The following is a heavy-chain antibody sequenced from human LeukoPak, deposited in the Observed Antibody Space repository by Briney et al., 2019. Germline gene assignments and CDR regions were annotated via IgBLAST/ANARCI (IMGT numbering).Heavy chain of an antibody. D-gene: IGHD2-2*01. CDR2: IRSKANSYAT. J-gene: IGHJ6*03. Sequence: GGSLGLSCAASGFTFSGSAMHWVRQASGKGLEWVGRIRSKANSYATAYAASVKGRFTISRDDSKNTAYLQMNSLKTEDTAVYYCTRRGPYCSSTSCYSYYYYMDVWGKGTTVTVSS. CDR3: TRRGPYCSSTSCYSYYYYMDV. CDR1: GFTFSGSA. V-gene: IGHV3-73*01.